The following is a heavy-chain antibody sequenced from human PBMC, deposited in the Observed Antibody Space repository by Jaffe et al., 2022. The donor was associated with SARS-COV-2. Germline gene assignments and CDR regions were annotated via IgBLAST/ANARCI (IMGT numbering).Heavy chain of an antibody. D-gene: IGHD2-21*01. J-gene: IGHJ5*02. V-gene: IGHV3-13*01. Sequence: EVQLVESGGGLVEPGGSLRLSCAASGFTFSRYDMHWVRQTTGTGLEWVSSIGTSGDTHYADSVKGRFSISRENAKNSLYLQMNSLRAGDTAVYYCARGEYFFHGSDYAKEAIYASWGQGALVTVSS. CDR3: ARGEYFFHGSDYAKEAIYAS. CDR1: GFTFSRYD. CDR2: IGTSGDT.